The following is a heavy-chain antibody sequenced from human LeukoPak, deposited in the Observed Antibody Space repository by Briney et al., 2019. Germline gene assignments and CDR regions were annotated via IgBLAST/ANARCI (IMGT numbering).Heavy chain of an antibody. CDR3: ARGGDSSGYYYPVFDY. Sequence: SETLSLTCAVYGGSFSGYYWSWIRQPPGKGLEWIGEINHSGSTNYNPSLKSRVTISVDTSKNQFSLKLSSVTAADTAVYYCARGGDSSGYYYPVFDYWGQGTLVTVSS. J-gene: IGHJ4*02. V-gene: IGHV4-34*01. CDR1: GGSFSGYY. D-gene: IGHD3-22*01. CDR2: INHSGST.